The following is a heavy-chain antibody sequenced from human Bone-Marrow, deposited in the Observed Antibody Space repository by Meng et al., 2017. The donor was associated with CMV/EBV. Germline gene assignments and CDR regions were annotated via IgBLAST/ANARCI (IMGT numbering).Heavy chain of an antibody. D-gene: IGHD3-3*01. Sequence: GESLKISCAASGFTFSSYWMSWVRQAPGKGLEWVANIKQDGSEKYYVDSVKGRFTISRDNAKNSLYLQMNSLRAEDTAVYYCANLGRYYDFWSGYPYYYYGMDVWGQGTTVTVSS. CDR1: GFTFSSYW. CDR2: IKQDGSEK. CDR3: ANLGRYYDFWSGYPYYYYGMDV. V-gene: IGHV3-7*01. J-gene: IGHJ6*02.